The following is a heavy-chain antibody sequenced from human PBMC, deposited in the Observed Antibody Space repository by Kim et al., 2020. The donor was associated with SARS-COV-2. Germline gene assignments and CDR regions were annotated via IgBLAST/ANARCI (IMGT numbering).Heavy chain of an antibody. CDR1: GVTFGSYA. CDR2: ISGNGFAT. D-gene: IGHD5-18*01. CDR3: AKDSRGYGRPFEK. J-gene: IGHJ4*02. V-gene: IGHV3-23*01. Sequence: VGSLRLSCAASGVTFGSYAMNWVRQAPGKGLEWVSAISGNGFATYYADSVKGRFTISRDNSKNTLSLQMNSLRVEDTAIYFCAKDSRGYGRPFEKWGQGT.